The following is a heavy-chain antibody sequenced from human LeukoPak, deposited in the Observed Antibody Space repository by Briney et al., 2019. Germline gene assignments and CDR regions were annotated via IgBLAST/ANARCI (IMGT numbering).Heavy chain of an antibody. CDR2: ISSSGNTI. V-gene: IGHV3-48*03. D-gene: IGHD2-15*01. Sequence: GGSLRLSCAASGFTFSSYEINWVRQAPGKGLEWVSYISSSGNTIYYADSVKGRITISRDNAKNSLYLQMNSLRAEDTAVYYCARGIAARGWFDPWGQGTLVTVSS. CDR3: ARGIAARGWFDP. CDR1: GFTFSSYE. J-gene: IGHJ5*01.